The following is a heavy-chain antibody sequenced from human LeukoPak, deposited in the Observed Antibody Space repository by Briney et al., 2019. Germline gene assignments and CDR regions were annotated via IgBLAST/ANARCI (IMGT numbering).Heavy chain of an antibody. CDR3: AREGPAAMWGAFDI. CDR2: ISYDGSNK. J-gene: IGHJ3*02. D-gene: IGHD2-2*01. V-gene: IGHV3-30*04. CDR1: GFTFSSYA. Sequence: GRSLGLSCAASGFTFSSYAMHWVRQAPGKGLEWVAVISYDGSNKYYADSVKGRFTISRDNSKNTLYLQMNSLRAEDTAVYYCAREGPAAMWGAFDIWGQGTMVTVSS.